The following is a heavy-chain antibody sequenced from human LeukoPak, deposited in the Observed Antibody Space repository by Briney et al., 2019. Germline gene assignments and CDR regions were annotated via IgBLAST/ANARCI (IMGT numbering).Heavy chain of an antibody. CDR2: ISDNGGGR. Sequence: GGSLRLSCGASGFIFRNYAMSWVRQAPGEGLEWVSGISDNGGGRYYADSVKGRFTISRDNSKNTLYLQMNSLRAEDTAVYYCATRALAYSGSYFFDYWGQGTLVTVSS. D-gene: IGHD1-26*01. V-gene: IGHV3-23*01. J-gene: IGHJ4*02. CDR1: GFIFRNYA. CDR3: ATRALAYSGSYFFDY.